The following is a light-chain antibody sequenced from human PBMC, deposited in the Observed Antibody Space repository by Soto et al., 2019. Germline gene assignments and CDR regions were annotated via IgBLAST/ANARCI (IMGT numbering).Light chain of an antibody. Sequence: IQTSQSXPXXXXXLXXXCTVTCRARQGISNYLAWFQQKPGKVPKRLIYAASSLQSGVPARFSGSGSGTEFTLTISSLQPEDFATYYCLQHSSYPFTFGQGTRLEIK. J-gene: IGKJ5*01. CDR1: QGISNY. CDR2: AAS. V-gene: IGKV1-17*03. CDR3: LQHSSYPFT.